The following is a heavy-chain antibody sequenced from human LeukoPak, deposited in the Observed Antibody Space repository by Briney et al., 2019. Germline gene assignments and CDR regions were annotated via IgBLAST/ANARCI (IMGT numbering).Heavy chain of an antibody. CDR2: INWNGGST. V-gene: IGHV3-20*04. CDR1: GFTFSSYA. D-gene: IGHD6-19*01. CDR3: ARVSDISVAAYFDY. J-gene: IGHJ4*02. Sequence: GGSLRLSCAASGFTFSSYAMSWVRQAPGKGLEWVSPINWNGGSTGYADSVKGRFTISRDNAKNSLYLQMNSLRAEDTALYYCARVSDISVAAYFDYWGQGTLVTVSS.